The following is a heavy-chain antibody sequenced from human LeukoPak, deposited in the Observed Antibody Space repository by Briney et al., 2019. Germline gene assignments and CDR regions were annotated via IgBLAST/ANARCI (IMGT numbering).Heavy chain of an antibody. Sequence: ASVKVSCKASGGTFTTYAISWVRQAPGQGLEWMGRIIPMLGIANCAQKFQGRVTITTDKSTSTAYMELSSLRSDDTAVYYCASVYSGYDNTIDYWGQGTQVTVSS. J-gene: IGHJ4*02. V-gene: IGHV1-69*04. CDR3: ASVYSGYDNTIDY. CDR2: IIPMLGIA. CDR1: GGTFTTYA. D-gene: IGHD5-12*01.